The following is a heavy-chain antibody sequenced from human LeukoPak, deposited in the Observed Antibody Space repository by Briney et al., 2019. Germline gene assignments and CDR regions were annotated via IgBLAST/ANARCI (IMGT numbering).Heavy chain of an antibody. D-gene: IGHD2-8*01. Sequence: GASVKVSCKASGYTITDSYSITWVRQAPGQGLEWMGWINPNSGGTNYAQKFQGRVTMTRDTSISTAYMELSRLRSDDTAVYYCARNETCTNGVCYDFDYWGQGTLVTVSS. CDR2: INPNSGGT. CDR3: ARNETCTNGVCYDFDY. CDR1: GYTITDSY. V-gene: IGHV1-2*02. J-gene: IGHJ4*02.